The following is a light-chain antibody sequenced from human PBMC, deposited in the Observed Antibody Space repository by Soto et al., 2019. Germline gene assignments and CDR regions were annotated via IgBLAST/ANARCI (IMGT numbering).Light chain of an antibody. J-gene: IGKJ5*01. Sequence: EIVMTQSPATLSVSPGERATLSCRASQSVSSNLAWYQQRPGQAPRVLIFGASTRAIGIPARFSGSGSGTEFTLTISSLQSEDFATYYCQQANSFPITFGQGTRLEIK. CDR3: QQANSFPIT. CDR1: QSVSSN. CDR2: GAS. V-gene: IGKV3-15*01.